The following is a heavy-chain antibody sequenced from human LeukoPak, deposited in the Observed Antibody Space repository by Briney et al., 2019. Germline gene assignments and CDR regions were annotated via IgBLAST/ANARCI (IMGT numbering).Heavy chain of an antibody. CDR1: GYTFTSYG. CDR2: ISAYNGNT. J-gene: IGHJ4*02. Sequence: ASVKVSCKASGYTFTSYGISWVRQAPGQGLEWMGWISAYNGNTNYAQKLQGRVTMTTDTSTSTAYMELRSLRSDDTAVYYCARDLSWWRAAAVPFDYWGQGTLVTVSS. CDR3: ARDLSWWRAAAVPFDY. D-gene: IGHD6-13*01. V-gene: IGHV1-18*01.